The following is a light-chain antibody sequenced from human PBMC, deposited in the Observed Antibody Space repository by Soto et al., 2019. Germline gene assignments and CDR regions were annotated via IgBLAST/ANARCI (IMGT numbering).Light chain of an antibody. CDR3: QQSYSTPRT. V-gene: IGKV1-39*01. CDR1: QSISSS. CDR2: DTS. Sequence: DIQMTQSPSSLSASVGDRVTITCRASQSISSSLNWYQQKAGKAPKLLIYDTSSLQSGGPPRFIGRGSGTDFTLTISSLQPEDFASYYCQQSYSTPRTVGQGTKVDSK. J-gene: IGKJ1*01.